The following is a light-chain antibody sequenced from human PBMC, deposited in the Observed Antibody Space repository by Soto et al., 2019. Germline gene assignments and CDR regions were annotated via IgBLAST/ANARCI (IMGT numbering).Light chain of an antibody. CDR3: LQDDTYPLT. CDR1: QGIRND. Sequence: AIQMTQSPSSLSASVGDRVTITCRASQGIRNDLGWYQQKPGKAPKLLIYAASTLHSGVPSRFSGSGSGTEFTLTISSLQPEDCATYYGLQDDTYPLTFGGGTKVEIK. CDR2: AAS. J-gene: IGKJ4*01. V-gene: IGKV1-6*01.